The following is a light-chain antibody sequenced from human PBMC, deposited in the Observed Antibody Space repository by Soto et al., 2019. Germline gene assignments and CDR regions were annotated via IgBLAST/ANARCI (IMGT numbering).Light chain of an antibody. V-gene: IGLV2-23*01. CDR2: EDS. CDR1: SSDFGSYNL. Sequence: QSVLTQPASVSGSPGQSITISCTGTSSDFGSYNLVSWYQQHPGKAPKLMIYEDSKRPSGVSNRFSGSKSGNTASLTISGLQAEGDADYYCCSYAGSSTYVFGTGTQLTVL. CDR3: CSYAGSSTYV. J-gene: IGLJ1*01.